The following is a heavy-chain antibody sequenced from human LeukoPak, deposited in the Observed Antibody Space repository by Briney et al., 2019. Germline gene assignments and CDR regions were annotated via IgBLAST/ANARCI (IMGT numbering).Heavy chain of an antibody. D-gene: IGHD6-19*01. Sequence: GGSLRLSCAASGFTFSSYAMSWVRQAPGKGLEWVSAISGSGGSTYYADSVRGRFTISRDNSKNTLYLQMNSLRAEDTAVYYCAKDGPWAVAGEFDYWGQGTLVTVSP. CDR1: GFTFSSYA. V-gene: IGHV3-23*01. J-gene: IGHJ4*02. CDR2: ISGSGGST. CDR3: AKDGPWAVAGEFDY.